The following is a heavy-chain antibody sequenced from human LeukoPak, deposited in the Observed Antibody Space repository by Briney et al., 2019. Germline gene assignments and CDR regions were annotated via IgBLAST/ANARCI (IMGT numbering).Heavy chain of an antibody. D-gene: IGHD2/OR15-2a*01. Sequence: ASVPVSCRASGYTLIPYYMHWVRQAPGQGLEWMGWINPSSGGTNYAQKFQGRVTMNRDTSINTAYMELSGLRSEDTAVYYCARTRGTHISMAYLDSWGQGTLVTVSS. CDR1: GYTLIPYY. V-gene: IGHV1-2*02. J-gene: IGHJ4*02. CDR2: INPSSGGT. CDR3: ARTRGTHISMAYLDS.